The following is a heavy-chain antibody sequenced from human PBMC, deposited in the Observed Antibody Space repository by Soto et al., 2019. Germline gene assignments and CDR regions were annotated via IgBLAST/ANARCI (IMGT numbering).Heavy chain of an antibody. V-gene: IGHV1-8*01. J-gene: IGHJ6*03. CDR1: GYTFTSYD. D-gene: IGHD3-3*01. CDR2: MNPNSGNT. CDR3: ARQNYSYYDFWSGYLQGYYYYYMDV. Sequence: ASVKVSCKASGYTFTSYDINWVRQATGQGLEWMGWMNPNSGNTGYAQKFQGRVTMTRNTSISTAYMELSSLRSEDTAVYYCARQNYSYYDFWSGYLQGYYYYYMDVWGKGTTVTSP.